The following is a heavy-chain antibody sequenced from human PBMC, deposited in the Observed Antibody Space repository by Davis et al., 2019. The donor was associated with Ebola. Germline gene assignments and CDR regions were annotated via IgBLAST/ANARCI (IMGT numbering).Heavy chain of an antibody. CDR1: GASISSSNW. J-gene: IGHJ6*02. Sequence: SETLSLTCAVSGASISSSNWWSWVRQPPGQGLEWIGEISQSGSTNYNPSLKSRVTISVDTSKNQFSLKLSSVTAADTAVYYCARGNYVWGSYRYVAYYYYGMDVWGQGTTVTVSS. V-gene: IGHV4-4*02. D-gene: IGHD3-16*02. CDR3: ARGNYVWGSYRYVAYYYYGMDV. CDR2: ISQSGST.